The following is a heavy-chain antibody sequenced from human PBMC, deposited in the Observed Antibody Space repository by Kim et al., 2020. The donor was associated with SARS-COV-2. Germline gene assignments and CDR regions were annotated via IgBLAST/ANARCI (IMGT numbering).Heavy chain of an antibody. V-gene: IGHV3-13*01. J-gene: IGHJ3*02. D-gene: IGHD1-20*01. CDR2: TAIAGEA. Sequence: GGSLRLSCAASGFTISRYDMHWVRQGIGKGLEWVSATAIAGEAYYLGSVKGRFTISRENAKNSLYLQMNSLRVGDTAIYFCARQDISGVKGAFDIWGQGTVVTVSS. CDR3: ARQDISGVKGAFDI. CDR1: GFTISRYD.